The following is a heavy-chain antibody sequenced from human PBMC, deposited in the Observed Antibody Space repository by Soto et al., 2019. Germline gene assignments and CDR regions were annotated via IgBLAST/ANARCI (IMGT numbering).Heavy chain of an antibody. CDR3: TTRMTAHFDY. D-gene: IGHD2-21*02. Sequence: VGSLRLSCVASGFTFGNYTLNWVRRAPGKGLEWVSTISDRPTGHTHYAESVRGRFTISRDDSRDTVFLQMDSLRAEDTAVYYCTTRMTAHFDYWGQGVLVTVSS. CDR2: ISDRPTGHT. V-gene: IGHV3-23*01. J-gene: IGHJ4*02. CDR1: GFTFGNYT.